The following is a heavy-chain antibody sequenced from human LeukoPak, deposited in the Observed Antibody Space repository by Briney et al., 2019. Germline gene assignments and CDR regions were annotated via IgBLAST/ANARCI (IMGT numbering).Heavy chain of an antibody. V-gene: IGHV3-23*01. CDR1: GFTFSSYA. Sequence: GGSLRLSCGASGFTFSSYAMSWVRQAPGKGQEWVSAISGSGGSTYYADSVKGRFTISRDNSKNTLYLQMNGLRAEDTAVYYCAPGNGFDYWGQGTLVTVSA. CDR3: APGNGFDY. J-gene: IGHJ4*02. CDR2: ISGSGGST. D-gene: IGHD1-1*01.